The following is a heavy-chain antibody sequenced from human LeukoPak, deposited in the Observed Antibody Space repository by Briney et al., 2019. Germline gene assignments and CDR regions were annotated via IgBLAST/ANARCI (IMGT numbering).Heavy chain of an antibody. CDR3: AREVFGYYQRGYYYYYYMDV. CDR1: GYTFTSFG. Sequence: ASVKDSCEASGYTFTSFGISWGRAAPGQGLEWMGWIIAYNGKTNYAQKLQGRVTLTTDTSTSTAYMELRRLRSDDTAVYYCAREVFGYYQRGYYYYYYMDVWGKGTTVTVSS. D-gene: IGHD1-26*01. CDR2: IIAYNGKT. J-gene: IGHJ6*03. V-gene: IGHV1-18*01.